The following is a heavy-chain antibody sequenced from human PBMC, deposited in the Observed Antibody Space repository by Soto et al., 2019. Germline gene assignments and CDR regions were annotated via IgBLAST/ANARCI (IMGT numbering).Heavy chain of an antibody. V-gene: IGHV6-1*01. J-gene: IGHJ4*02. CDR3: ARDLPGDDILTGYYDY. Sequence: KQSQTLSLTCAISGDSVSSNSAAWNWIRQSPSRGLEWLGRTYYRSKWYNDYAVSVKSRITINPDTSKNQFSLQLNSVTPEDTAVYYCARDLPGDDILTGYYDYWGQGTLVTVSS. D-gene: IGHD3-9*01. CDR2: TYYRSKWYN. CDR1: GDSVSSNSAA.